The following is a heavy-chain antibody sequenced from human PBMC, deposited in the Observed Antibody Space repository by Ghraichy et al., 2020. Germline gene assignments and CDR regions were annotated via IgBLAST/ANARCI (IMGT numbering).Heavy chain of an antibody. J-gene: IGHJ3*02. V-gene: IGHV3-7*03. CDR3: ARDIVVVPAARLVPRASAFDI. CDR2: IKQDGSEK. D-gene: IGHD2-2*01. Sequence: GSLRLSCAASGFTFSSYWMSWVRQAPGKGLEWVANIKQDGSEKYYVDSVKGRFTISRDNAKNSLYLQMNSLRAEDTAVYYCARDIVVVPAARLVPRASAFDIWGQGTMVTVSS. CDR1: GFTFSSYW.